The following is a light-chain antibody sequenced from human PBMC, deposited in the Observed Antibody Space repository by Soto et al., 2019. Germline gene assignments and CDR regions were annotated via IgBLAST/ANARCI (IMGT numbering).Light chain of an antibody. CDR2: AAS. J-gene: IGKJ5*01. CDR1: QSLGSD. V-gene: IGKV3-11*01. Sequence: DIVMAQSPGTLSFSPGEKDTLSCRASQSLGSDLAWYQQKPGQAPRLLIFAASARPTGIPARFSGSGSGTDFTLPIITLEPEDFAVYYCQQPNNWPITFGQGTRLEIK. CDR3: QQPNNWPIT.